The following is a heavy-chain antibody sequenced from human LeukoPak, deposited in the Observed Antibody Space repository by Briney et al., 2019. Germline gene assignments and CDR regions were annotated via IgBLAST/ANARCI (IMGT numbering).Heavy chain of an antibody. D-gene: IGHD6-13*01. J-gene: IGHJ4*02. CDR2: ISDTGNT. CDR3: ARFIAAAGKFDY. V-gene: IGHV3-23*01. CDR1: GFTLSSYA. Sequence: GGSLRLSCAASGFTLSSYAMSWVRQAPGKGLEWVSAISDTGNTYHADSVKGRFTISRDSSKNTLFLQMNRLRSEDAAVYYCARFIAAAGKFDYWGQGTLVTVSS.